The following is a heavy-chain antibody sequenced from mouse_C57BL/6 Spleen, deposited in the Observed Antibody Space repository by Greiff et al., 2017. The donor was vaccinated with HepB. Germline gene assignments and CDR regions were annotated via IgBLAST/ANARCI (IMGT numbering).Heavy chain of an antibody. CDR3: ARRGLRLPDY. J-gene: IGHJ2*01. V-gene: IGHV1-59*01. Sequence: QVQLQQPGAELVRPGTSVKLSCKASGYTFTSYWMHWVKQRPGQGLEWIGVIDPSDSYTNYNQKFKGKATLTVDTSSSTAYMQLSSLTSEDSAVYYCARRGLRLPDYWGQGTTLTVSS. D-gene: IGHD3-2*02. CDR1: GYTFTSYW. CDR2: IDPSDSYT.